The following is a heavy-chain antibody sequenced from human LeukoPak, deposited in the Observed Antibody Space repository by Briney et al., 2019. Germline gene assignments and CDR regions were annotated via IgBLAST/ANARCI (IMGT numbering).Heavy chain of an antibody. D-gene: IGHD2-2*01. V-gene: IGHV5-51*01. J-gene: IGHJ6*02. CDR1: GYSFTSYW. CDR3: ARSRRVVPALYGMDV. Sequence: GESLQISCKGSGYSFTSYWIGWVRQMPGKGLEWMGIIYPGDSDTRYSPSFQGQVTISADKSISTAYLQWSSLKASDTAMYYCARSRRVVPALYGMDVWGQGTTVTVSS. CDR2: IYPGDSDT.